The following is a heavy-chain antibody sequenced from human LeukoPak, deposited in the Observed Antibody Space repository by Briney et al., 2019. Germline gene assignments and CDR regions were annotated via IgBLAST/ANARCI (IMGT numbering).Heavy chain of an antibody. CDR2: IYSSGTT. CDR3: ATSSGSYYY. D-gene: IGHD1-26*01. J-gene: IGHJ4*02. Sequence: PSETLSLTCTVSGDSINSGNNYWSWIRQPAGKGPEWIGHIYSSGTTNYNPSLKSRVTISVDTSKNQFSLKLSSVTAADTAVYYCATSSGSYYYWGQGTLVTVSS. CDR1: GDSINSGNNY. V-gene: IGHV4-61*09.